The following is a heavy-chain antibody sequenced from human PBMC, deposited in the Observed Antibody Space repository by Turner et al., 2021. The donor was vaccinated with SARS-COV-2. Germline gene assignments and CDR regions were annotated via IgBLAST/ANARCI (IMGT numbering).Heavy chain of an antibody. CDR3: ARANYDSSGYYCYFDY. Sequence: EVQLVESGGGLVQPGGSLRLSSAASGFTFSSYDMHRVRQATGKGLEWVSVIGTAGDTYYPGSVKGRFTISRENAKNSLYLQMNTLRAVDTAVYYCARANYDSSGYYCYFDYWGQGTLVTVSS. J-gene: IGHJ4*02. V-gene: IGHV3-13*04. CDR2: IGTAGDT. D-gene: IGHD3-22*01. CDR1: GFTFSSYD.